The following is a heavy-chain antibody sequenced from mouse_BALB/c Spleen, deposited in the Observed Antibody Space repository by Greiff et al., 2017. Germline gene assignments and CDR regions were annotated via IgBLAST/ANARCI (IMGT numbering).Heavy chain of an antibody. CDR3: ARDSVYYRYYYAMDY. Sequence: DVKLVESGGGLVKPGGSLKLSCAASGFTFSDYYMYWVRQTPEKRLEWVATISDGGSYTYYPDSVKGRFTISRDNAKNNLYLQMSSLKSEDTAMYYCARDSVYYRYYYAMDYWGQGTSVTVSS. D-gene: IGHD2-14*01. CDR1: GFTFSDYY. V-gene: IGHV5-4*02. CDR2: ISDGGSYT. J-gene: IGHJ4*01.